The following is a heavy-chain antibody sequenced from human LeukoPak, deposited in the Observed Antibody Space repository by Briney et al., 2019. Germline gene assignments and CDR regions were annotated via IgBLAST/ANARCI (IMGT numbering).Heavy chain of an antibody. CDR2: ISGSGGST. Sequence: QTGGSLRLSCAASGFTFSSYAMSWVRQAPGKGLEWVSAISGSGGSTYYADSVKGRFTISRDNSKNTLYLQMNSLRAEDTAVYYCAKVRTAGDCPYYFDYWGQGTLVTVSS. V-gene: IGHV3-23*01. CDR1: GFTFSSYA. D-gene: IGHD2-21*02. J-gene: IGHJ4*02. CDR3: AKVRTAGDCPYYFDY.